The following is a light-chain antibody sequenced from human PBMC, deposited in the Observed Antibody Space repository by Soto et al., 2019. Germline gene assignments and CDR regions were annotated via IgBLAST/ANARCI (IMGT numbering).Light chain of an antibody. CDR3: MQALQTRT. J-gene: IGKJ1*01. CDR1: QSLLHSNGYYY. CDR2: LGS. V-gene: IGKV2-28*01. Sequence: DIVMTQSPLSLPVTPGEPASISCRSSQSLLHSNGYYYLDWYLQKPGQSPQLLIYLGSNRASGVPDRFSGSGSGTDFTLKISRVEAADVGVYYCMQALQTRTFGQGTKVDIK.